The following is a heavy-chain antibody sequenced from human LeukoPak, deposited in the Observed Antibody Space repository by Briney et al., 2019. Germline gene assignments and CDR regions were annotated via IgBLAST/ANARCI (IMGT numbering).Heavy chain of an antibody. D-gene: IGHD5-12*01. CDR1: GASGFSSTYY. J-gene: IGHJ6*02. V-gene: IGHV4-61*01. Sequence: ASETLSLTCTVSGASGFSSTYYWAWLRQPPGKTLEWIGYIYYSGSTNYNPSLKSRVTISVDTSKNQFSLKLSSVTAADTAVYYCASSPPSDYDGLHYYYGMDVWGQGTTVTVSS. CDR3: ASSPPSDYDGLHYYYGMDV. CDR2: IYYSGST.